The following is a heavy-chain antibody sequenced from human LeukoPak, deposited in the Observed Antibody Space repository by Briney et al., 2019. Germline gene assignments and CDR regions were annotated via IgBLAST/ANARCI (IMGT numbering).Heavy chain of an antibody. J-gene: IGHJ6*02. CDR2: INPDSGGT. Sequence: GASVKVSCKASGYTFTGYYMHWVRQAPGQGLEWMGWINPDSGGTNYAQKFQGRVTMTRDTSISTAYMELSRLRSDDTAVYYCAREATVNYYYGMDVWGQGPTVTVSS. V-gene: IGHV1-2*02. CDR1: GYTFTGYY. CDR3: AREATVNYYYGMDV. D-gene: IGHD4-17*01.